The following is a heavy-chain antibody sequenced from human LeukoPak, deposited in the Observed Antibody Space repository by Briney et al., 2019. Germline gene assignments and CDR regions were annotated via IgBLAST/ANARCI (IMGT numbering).Heavy chain of an antibody. Sequence: GALVKVSCKASGYTFTSYGISWVRQAPGQGLEWMGWISTYNGNTNYAQKLQGRITMATDTSTSTAYMKLRRLRSGDTAVYYCARGGDPVVVPAAIDYWGQGTLVTVSS. CDR2: ISTYNGNT. CDR3: ARGGDPVVVPAAIDY. CDR1: GYTFTSYG. D-gene: IGHD2-2*01. J-gene: IGHJ4*02. V-gene: IGHV1-18*01.